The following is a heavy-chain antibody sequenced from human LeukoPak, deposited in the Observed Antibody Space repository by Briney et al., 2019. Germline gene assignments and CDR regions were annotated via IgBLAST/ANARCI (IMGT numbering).Heavy chain of an antibody. CDR2: INPGSGGT. V-gene: IGHV1-2*02. D-gene: IGHD1-26*01. Sequence: ASVKVSFKTSGYTFSDYYLHWVRQAPGQGLEWMGWINPGSGGTKYVQKFQGRVTMTRDTSISTGCMELSRLRSDDTAVYYCARPIRGSYVEDAFDMWGQGTMVTVSA. J-gene: IGHJ3*02. CDR1: GYTFSDYY. CDR3: ARPIRGSYVEDAFDM.